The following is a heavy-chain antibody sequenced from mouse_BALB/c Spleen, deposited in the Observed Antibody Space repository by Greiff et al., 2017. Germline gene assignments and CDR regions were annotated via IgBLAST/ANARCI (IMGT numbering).Heavy chain of an antibody. CDR1: GFSLTGYG. Sequence: QVKVEESGPGLVAPSQSLSITCTVSGFSLTGYGVNWVRQPPGKGLEWLGMIWGDGSTDYNSALKSRLSISKDNSKSQVFLKMNSLQTDDTARYYCAKDARKKHYYAMDYWGQGTSVTFSS. CDR2: IWGDGST. J-gene: IGHJ4*01. CDR3: AKDARKKHYYAMDY. D-gene: IGHD3-1*01. V-gene: IGHV2-6-7*01.